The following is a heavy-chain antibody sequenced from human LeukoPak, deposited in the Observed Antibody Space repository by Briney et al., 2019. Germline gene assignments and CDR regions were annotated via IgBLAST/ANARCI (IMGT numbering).Heavy chain of an antibody. CDR2: INPNSGGT. Sequence: ASVKVSCKASGDSFNGYYMHWVRQAPGQGREGMRWINPNSGGTNYAEKFQGRVTMTRDTAISTAYMELSRLRSDATAVYYCARAVGVVVPAAMGYWGQGTLVTVSS. CDR3: ARAVGVVVPAAMGY. CDR1: GDSFNGYY. V-gene: IGHV1-2*02. D-gene: IGHD2-2*01. J-gene: IGHJ4*02.